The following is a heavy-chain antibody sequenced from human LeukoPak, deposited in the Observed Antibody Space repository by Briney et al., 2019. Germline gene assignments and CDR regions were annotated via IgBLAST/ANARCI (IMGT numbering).Heavy chain of an antibody. CDR2: ISAYNGNT. V-gene: IGHV1-18*01. J-gene: IGHJ6*02. CDR1: GYTFTSYG. CDR3: ARERGGYCSGGSCYGSPPYYYYGMDV. Sequence: ASVKVSRKASGYTFTSYGISWVRQAPGQGLEWMGWISAYNGNTNYAQKLQGRVTMTTDTSTSTAYMELRSLRSEDTAVYYCARERGGYCSGGSCYGSPPYYYYGMDVWGQGTTVTVSS. D-gene: IGHD2-15*01.